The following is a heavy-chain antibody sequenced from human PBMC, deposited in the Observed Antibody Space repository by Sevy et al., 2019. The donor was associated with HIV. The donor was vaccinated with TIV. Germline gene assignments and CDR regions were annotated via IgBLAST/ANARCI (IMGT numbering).Heavy chain of an antibody. CDR2: ISSSHHAI. J-gene: IGHJ4*02. Sequence: GGSLRLSCAASGFTFSDYYMSWIRQAPGKGVEWFSSISSSHHAIKYADSVKGRFAISRDNAKKSLYLQMNSLRAEDTAVYFCVGRPYSSTYSWSYYFDYWGLGTLVTVSS. CDR1: GFTFSDYY. CDR3: VGRPYSSTYSWSYYFDY. D-gene: IGHD5-18*01. V-gene: IGHV3-11*01.